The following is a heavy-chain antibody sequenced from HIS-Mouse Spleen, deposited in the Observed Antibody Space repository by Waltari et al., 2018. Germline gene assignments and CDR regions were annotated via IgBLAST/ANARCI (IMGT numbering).Heavy chain of an antibody. D-gene: IGHD5-12*01. CDR3: ARDGYSGYGHDAFDI. CDR2: IYYSGRT. J-gene: IGHJ3*02. Sequence: QLQLQESGPGLVKPSETLSLTCTVSACPISSSIYYWGWIRQPPGKGLEWIGSIYYSGRTYYNPSLKSRVTISVDTSKNQFSLKLSSVTAADTAVYYCARDGYSGYGHDAFDIWGQGTMVTVSS. CDR1: ACPISSSIYY. V-gene: IGHV4-39*07.